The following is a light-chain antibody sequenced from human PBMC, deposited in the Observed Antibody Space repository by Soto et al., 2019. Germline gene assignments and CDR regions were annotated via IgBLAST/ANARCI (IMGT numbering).Light chain of an antibody. CDR2: DVS. CDR1: SSDVGGYKY. V-gene: IGLV2-14*01. CDR3: DSYTSSSSYV. Sequence: QSALTQPASVSESPGQSITISCTGTSSDVGGYKYVSWYQQHPGKAPKLMIYDVSNRPSGVSDRFSGSKSGNTASLTISGLQSEDEADYYCDSYTSSSSYVFGTGTKLTVL. J-gene: IGLJ1*01.